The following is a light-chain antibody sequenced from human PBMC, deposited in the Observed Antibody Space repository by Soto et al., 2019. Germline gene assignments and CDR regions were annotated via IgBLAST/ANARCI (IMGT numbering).Light chain of an antibody. CDR2: DVS. CDR3: SSYSISSTV. J-gene: IGLJ1*01. CDR1: SSDVGGYNY. V-gene: IGLV2-14*03. Sequence: QSALTQPAAVSGSPGQSITISCTGTSSDVGGYNYVSWYQQHPGKAPQLIIYDVSDRPSGVSNRFSGSKSGNTASLTISGLQAEDEADYYCSSYSISSTVFGTGTKLTVL.